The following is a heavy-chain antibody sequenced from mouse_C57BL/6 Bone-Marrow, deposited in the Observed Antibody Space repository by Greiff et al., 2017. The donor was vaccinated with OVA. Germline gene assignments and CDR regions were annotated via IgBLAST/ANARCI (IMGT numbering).Heavy chain of an antibody. CDR1: GYTFTSYW. CDR2: IDPSDSYT. V-gene: IGHV1-69*01. CDR3: ASNYYGSSSWFAY. J-gene: IGHJ3*01. Sequence: QVQLQQPGAELVMPGASVKLSCTASGYTFTSYWMHWVKQRPGQGLEWIGEIDPSDSYTNYNQKFKGKSTLTVDKSSSTAYMQLSSLTSEDSAVYYCASNYYGSSSWFAYWGQGTLVTVSA. D-gene: IGHD1-1*01.